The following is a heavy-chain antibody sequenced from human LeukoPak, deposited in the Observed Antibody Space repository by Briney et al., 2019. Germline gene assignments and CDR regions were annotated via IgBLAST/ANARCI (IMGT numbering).Heavy chain of an antibody. Sequence: GGSLRLSCAASGFTFSSYSMNWVRQAPGKGLEWVSSISSSSSYIYYADSVKGRFTISRDNAKNSLYLQMNSLRAEDTAVYYCARDITTYYDFWSGYQYYFDYWGQGTLVTVSS. CDR2: ISSSSSYI. V-gene: IGHV3-21*01. CDR3: ARDITTYYDFWSGYQYYFDY. CDR1: GFTFSSYS. D-gene: IGHD3-3*01. J-gene: IGHJ4*02.